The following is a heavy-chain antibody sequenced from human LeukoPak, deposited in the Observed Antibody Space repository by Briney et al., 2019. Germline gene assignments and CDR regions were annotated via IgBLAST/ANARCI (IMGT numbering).Heavy chain of an antibody. CDR1: GFTFDDYA. CDR2: ISWNSGSI. D-gene: IGHD6-19*01. V-gene: IGHV3-9*01. CDR3: AKDMDGDSSGWDHSFDY. Sequence: QAGGSLRLSCAASGFTFDDYAMHWVRQAPGKGLEGVSGISWNSGSIGYADSVKGRSTISRDNAKNSLYLQMNSLRAEDTALYYCAKDMDGDSSGWDHSFDYWGQGTLVTVSS. J-gene: IGHJ4*02.